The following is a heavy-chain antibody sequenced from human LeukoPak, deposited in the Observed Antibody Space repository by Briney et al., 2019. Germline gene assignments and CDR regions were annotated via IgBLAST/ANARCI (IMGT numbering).Heavy chain of an antibody. V-gene: IGHV3-23*01. CDR1: GFTFSSYA. J-gene: IGHJ1*01. Sequence: QAGGSLRLSCAASGFTFSSYAMSWVRQAPGKGLEWVSAISGSGGSTYYADSVKGRFTISRDNFKNTLYLQMNSLRAEDTAVYYCAKGNYYDSSVPPFQHWGQGTLVTVSS. D-gene: IGHD3-22*01. CDR3: AKGNYYDSSVPPFQH. CDR2: ISGSGGST.